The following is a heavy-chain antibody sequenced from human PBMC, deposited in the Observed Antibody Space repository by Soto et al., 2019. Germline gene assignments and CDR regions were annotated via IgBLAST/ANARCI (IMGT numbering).Heavy chain of an antibody. CDR3: AREGPAPYYYYGMDV. Sequence: QVQLVQSGGEVKKPGASVKVSCKTSGYSFTTYGISWVRQAPGQGLEWMGWISGYNGNTHYAQKFQGRVSMTTDTSTSAASMELGSLRSDDTAVYYCAREGPAPYYYYGMDVWGQGTTVTVSS. CDR2: ISGYNGNT. V-gene: IGHV1-18*01. J-gene: IGHJ6*02. CDR1: GYSFTTYG.